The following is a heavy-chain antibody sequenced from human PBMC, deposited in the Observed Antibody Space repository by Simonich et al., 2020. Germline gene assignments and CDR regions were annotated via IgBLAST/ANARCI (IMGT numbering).Heavy chain of an antibody. J-gene: IGHJ3*02. Sequence: QPGGSRRLSCAASGFTSSSYDLNWGRQAPGKGLERVAYISSRGSTIYYADSVKGRFTISRDNAKNTLYLQMNSLRAEDTAVYYCARDYCNYDAFDIWGQGTMVTVSS. V-gene: IGHV3-48*03. D-gene: IGHD4-4*01. CDR2: ISSRGSTI. CDR1: GFTSSSYD. CDR3: ARDYCNYDAFDI.